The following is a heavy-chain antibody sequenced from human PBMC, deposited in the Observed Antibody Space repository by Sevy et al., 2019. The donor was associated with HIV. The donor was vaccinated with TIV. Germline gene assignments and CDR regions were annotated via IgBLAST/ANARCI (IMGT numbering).Heavy chain of an antibody. CDR3: ARVSGNSEWGYYFDS. CDR2: LYHSGST. CDR1: GGSLSSGAYS. Sequence: SETLSLTCAVSGGSLSSGAYSWSWIRQPPGKGLEWIWGLYHSGSTYYNPSLKSRVTISVDRSKNQFSLKLSSVTAADTAVYYCARVSGNSEWGYYFDSWGQGTLVTVSS. V-gene: IGHV4-30-2*01. J-gene: IGHJ4*02. D-gene: IGHD2-15*01.